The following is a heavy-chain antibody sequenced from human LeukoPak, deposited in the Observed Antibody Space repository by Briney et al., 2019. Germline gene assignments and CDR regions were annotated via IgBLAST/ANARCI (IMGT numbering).Heavy chain of an antibody. CDR3: ARELLGHGYNSGEFAY. Sequence: GGSLRLSCAASGFTFSSYWMNWVRQAPGKGLEWVANIKQDASEKYYVDSVKGRFTISRDNAKNSLYLQMNSLRAEDTAVYYCARELLGHGYNSGEFAYWGQGTLVTVSS. J-gene: IGHJ4*02. D-gene: IGHD5-24*01. CDR1: GFTFSSYW. CDR2: IKQDASEK. V-gene: IGHV3-7*01.